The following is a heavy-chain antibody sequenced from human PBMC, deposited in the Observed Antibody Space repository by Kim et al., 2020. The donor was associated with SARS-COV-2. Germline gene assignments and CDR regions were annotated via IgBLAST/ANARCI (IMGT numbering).Heavy chain of an antibody. J-gene: IGHJ5*02. V-gene: IGHV4-39*07. CDR3: AREGYDFWSGPNWFDP. D-gene: IGHD3-3*01. Sequence: SLKSRGTISVDTSKNQFSLRLSSVTAADTAVYYCAREGYDFWSGPNWFDPWGQGTLVTVSS.